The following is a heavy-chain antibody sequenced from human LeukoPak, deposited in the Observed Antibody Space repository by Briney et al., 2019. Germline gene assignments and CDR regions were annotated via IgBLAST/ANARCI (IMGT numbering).Heavy chain of an antibody. CDR2: ISGSGGST. J-gene: IGHJ4*02. D-gene: IGHD2-15*01. Sequence: GGSLRLSCAASGFTYSSYAMSWVRQAPGKGLEWVSAISGSGGSTYYADSVKGRFTISRDNSKNTLYLQMNSLRAEDTAVYYCAKDGNIVVVVAATSPFDYWGQGTLVTVCS. CDR3: AKDGNIVVVVAATSPFDY. V-gene: IGHV3-23*01. CDR1: GFTYSSYA.